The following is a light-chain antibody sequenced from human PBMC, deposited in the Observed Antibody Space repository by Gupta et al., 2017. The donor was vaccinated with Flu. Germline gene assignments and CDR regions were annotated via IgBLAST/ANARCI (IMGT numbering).Light chain of an antibody. CDR1: QSISSY. CDR2: AAS. J-gene: IGKJ2*01. Sequence: DIQMTQSPSSLSASVGDRVTITCRASQSISSYLNWYQQKPGKAPKLLIYAASSFQSGVPSRFSGSGSGTDFTLTISRLQPEDFATYYCQQSDSTPITFGQGTKVEIK. CDR3: QQSDSTPIT. V-gene: IGKV1-39*01.